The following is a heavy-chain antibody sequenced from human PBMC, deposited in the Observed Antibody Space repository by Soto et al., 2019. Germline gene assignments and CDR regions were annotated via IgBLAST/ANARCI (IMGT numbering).Heavy chain of an antibody. Sequence: EEQLVESGGGLVQPGRSLRLSCASSGFTFDDDAMHWVRQAPGKGLEWVSGINWNSGSIGYADSVKGRFTISRDNAKTSLYLQMNSLRAEDTALYYCAKDRGSGSYAANYYYYGMDVWGQGTTVTVSS. CDR3: AKDRGSGSYAANYYYYGMDV. D-gene: IGHD3-10*01. J-gene: IGHJ6*02. CDR2: INWNSGSI. CDR1: GFTFDDDA. V-gene: IGHV3-9*01.